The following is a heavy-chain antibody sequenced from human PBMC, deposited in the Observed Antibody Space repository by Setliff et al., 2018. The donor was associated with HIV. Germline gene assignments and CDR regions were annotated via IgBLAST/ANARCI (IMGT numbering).Heavy chain of an antibody. D-gene: IGHD4-17*01. CDR3: AISYGGHSWARLDY. J-gene: IGHJ4*02. CDR1: GYIFTGYW. Sequence: GESLKISCQGSGYIFTGYWVGWVRQMAGKGLEWMGIIYPRDSDTKYSPSFQGQVTISADKAINTAYLQWMSLKASDTAVYYCAISYGGHSWARLDYWGRGTLVTVSS. CDR2: IYPRDSDT. V-gene: IGHV5-51*01.